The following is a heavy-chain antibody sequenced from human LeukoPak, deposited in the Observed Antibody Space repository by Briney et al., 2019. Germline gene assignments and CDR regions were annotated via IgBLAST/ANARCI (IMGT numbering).Heavy chain of an antibody. D-gene: IGHD6-13*01. CDR1: GFTVSSNY. CDR2: ISYSGST. J-gene: IGHJ4*02. V-gene: IGHV4-59*05. CDR3: ASTSTWYGSGIDN. Sequence: PGGSLRLSCAASGFTVSSNYMSWVRQAPGKGLEWIGSISYSGSTYYNPSLKSRVTISVDTSKNQFSLKLSSVTAADTAVYYCASTSTWYGSGIDNWGQGTLVTVSS.